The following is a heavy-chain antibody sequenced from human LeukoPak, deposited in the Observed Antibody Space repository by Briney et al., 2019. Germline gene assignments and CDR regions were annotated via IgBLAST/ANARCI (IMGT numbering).Heavy chain of an antibody. Sequence: GGSLRLSCAASGFTFSSYGMHWVRQAPGKGLEWVAVIWYDGSNKYYADSVEGRFTISRDNSKNTLYLQMNSLRAEDTAVYYCARESLGYCSGGSCLPYWGQGTLVTVSS. V-gene: IGHV3-33*01. J-gene: IGHJ4*02. CDR2: IWYDGSNK. CDR1: GFTFSSYG. D-gene: IGHD2-15*01. CDR3: ARESLGYCSGGSCLPY.